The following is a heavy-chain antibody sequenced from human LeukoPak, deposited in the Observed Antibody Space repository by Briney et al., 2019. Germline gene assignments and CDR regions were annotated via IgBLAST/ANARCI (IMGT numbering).Heavy chain of an antibody. CDR3: AGDYGGNSGEDAFDI. D-gene: IGHD4-23*01. V-gene: IGHV3-53*01. CDR2: IYSGGST. CDR1: GFTVSSNY. Sequence: GVLRLSCAASGFTVSSNYMSWVRQAPGKGLEWVSVIYSGGSTYYADSVKGRFTISRDNSKNTLYLQMNSLRAEDTAVYYCAGDYGGNSGEDAFDIWGQGTMVTVSS. J-gene: IGHJ3*02.